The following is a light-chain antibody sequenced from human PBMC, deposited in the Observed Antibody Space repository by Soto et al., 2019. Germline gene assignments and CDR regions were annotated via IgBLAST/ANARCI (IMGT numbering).Light chain of an antibody. CDR1: QSVSSSY. CDR2: GAS. J-gene: IGKJ1*01. V-gene: IGKV3-20*01. CDR3: QQYGSSPWT. Sequence: EIVLTQSPGTLSLSPGERATLFCRASQSVSSSYLAWYQQKPGQAPRLLIYGASSRATGIPDRFSGSGSGTDFTLTISRLEPEDFAMYYCQQYGSSPWTFGHGTKGDIK.